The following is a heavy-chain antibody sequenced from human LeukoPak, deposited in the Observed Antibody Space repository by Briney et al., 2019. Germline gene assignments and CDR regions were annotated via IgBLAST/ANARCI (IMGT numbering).Heavy chain of an antibody. D-gene: IGHD4-17*01. Sequence: GGSLRLSCAASGFTFSSYGMHWVRQAPGKGLEWVAVIWYDGSNKYYADSVKGRFTISRDNSKNTLYLQMNSLRAEDTAVYYCAKSYGDYALDYWGQGTLVTVSS. CDR2: IWYDGSNK. V-gene: IGHV3-30*02. CDR3: AKSYGDYALDY. CDR1: GFTFSSYG. J-gene: IGHJ4*02.